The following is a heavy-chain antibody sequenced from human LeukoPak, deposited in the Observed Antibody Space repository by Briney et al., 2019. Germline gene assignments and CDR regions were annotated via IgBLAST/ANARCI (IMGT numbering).Heavy chain of an antibody. D-gene: IGHD2/OR15-2a*01. Sequence: PGGSPRLSCAASGFAFSSHWMHWVRQAPGKGLVWVSHINRDGSSTSYADSVKGRFTISRDSAKNTLYLQMNSLRAEDTAVYYCASPGGYYFEAFDIWGQGTKVTVSS. CDR3: ASPGGYYFEAFDI. J-gene: IGHJ3*02. CDR1: GFAFSSHW. CDR2: INRDGSST. V-gene: IGHV3-74*01.